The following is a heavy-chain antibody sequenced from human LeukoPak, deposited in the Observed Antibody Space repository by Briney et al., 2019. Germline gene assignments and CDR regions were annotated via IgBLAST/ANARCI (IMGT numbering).Heavy chain of an antibody. CDR1: GYTFTSYG. Sequence: ASVKVSCKASGYTFTSYGISWVRQAPGQGLEWVGWVGPYHGNTTYAQKFQGRLAMTTDKSTTTAYMELRSLTSDDTALYYCAKNFRTLASRRTSPFDSWGQGTLVIVSS. J-gene: IGHJ4*02. CDR3: AKNFRTLASRRTSPFDS. CDR2: VGPYHGNT. V-gene: IGHV1-18*01. D-gene: IGHD6-6*01.